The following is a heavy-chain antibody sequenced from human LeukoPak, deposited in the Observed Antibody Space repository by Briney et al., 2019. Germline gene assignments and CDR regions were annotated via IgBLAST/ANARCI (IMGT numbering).Heavy chain of an antibody. CDR1: GFTFSSYA. CDR3: ARDGGFGELLLYYFDY. J-gene: IGHJ4*02. D-gene: IGHD3-10*01. V-gene: IGHV3-30-3*01. CDR2: ISYDGSNK. Sequence: PGGSLRLSCAASGFTFSSYAMRWVRQAPGKGLEWVAVISYDGSNKYYADSVKGRFTISRDNSKNTLYLQMNSLRAEDTAVYYCARDGGFGELLLYYFDYWGQGTLVTVSS.